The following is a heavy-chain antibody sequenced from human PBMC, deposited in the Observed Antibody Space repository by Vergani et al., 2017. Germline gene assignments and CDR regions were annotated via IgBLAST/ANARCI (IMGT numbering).Heavy chain of an antibody. V-gene: IGHV1-18*04. CDR3: ARDLSYYYDSSGYTQYYYYGMDV. CDR2: ISAYNGNT. CDR1: GYTFTSYG. Sequence: QVQLVQSGAEVKKPGASVKVSCKASGYTFTSYGISWVRQAPGQGLEWLGWISAYNGNTNYAQKLQGRVTMTTDTSTSTAYMELRSLRSDDTAVYYCARDLSYYYDSSGYTQYYYYGMDVWGQGTTVTVSS. J-gene: IGHJ6*02. D-gene: IGHD3-22*01.